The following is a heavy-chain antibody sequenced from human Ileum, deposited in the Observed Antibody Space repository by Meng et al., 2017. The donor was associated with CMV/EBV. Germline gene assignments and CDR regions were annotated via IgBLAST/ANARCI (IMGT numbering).Heavy chain of an antibody. D-gene: IGHD2-2*01. CDR3: TKNVKGGYCTSTSCYSTHFDN. Sequence: GESLKISCTTSGSRLGGLAMSWVRQARGRAPEWVSSITGTGYSTKVADSVKGRFAISRDNSKNMFYLQMNSLRGEDTAIYYCTKNVKGGYCTSTSCYSTHFDNWGQGTLVTVSS. CDR1: GSRLGGLA. J-gene: IGHJ4*02. V-gene: IGHV3-23*01. CDR2: ITGTGYST.